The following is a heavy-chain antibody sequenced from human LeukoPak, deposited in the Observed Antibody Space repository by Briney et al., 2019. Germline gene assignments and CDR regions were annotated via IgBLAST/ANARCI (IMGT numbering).Heavy chain of an antibody. D-gene: IGHD6-13*01. CDR1: GYSISSDYY. CDR2: IYYSGST. Sequence: SETLSLTCTVSGYSISSDYYWSWIRQPPGKGLEWIGYIYYSGSTNYNPSLKSRVTISVDTSKNQFSLKLSSVTAADTAVYSCARHEYEYSSSWGFDYWGQGTLVTVSS. CDR3: ARHEYEYSSSWGFDY. J-gene: IGHJ4*02. V-gene: IGHV4-59*08.